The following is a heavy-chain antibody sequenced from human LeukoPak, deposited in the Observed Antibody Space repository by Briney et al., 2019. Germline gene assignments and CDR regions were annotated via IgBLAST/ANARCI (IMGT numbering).Heavy chain of an antibody. V-gene: IGHV3-7*03. J-gene: IGHJ4*02. CDR1: GFTFSSLW. CDR2: IKQDGREN. Sequence: SGGSLTLSCAACGFTFSSLWMSGVRQAPGKGLEGVANIKQDGRENYYVDSVKGRFTISRDNAKNSLYLQMNSLRAEDTAVYYCARDGRVVPAAPGDYWGQGTLVIVSS. D-gene: IGHD2-2*01. CDR3: ARDGRVVPAAPGDY.